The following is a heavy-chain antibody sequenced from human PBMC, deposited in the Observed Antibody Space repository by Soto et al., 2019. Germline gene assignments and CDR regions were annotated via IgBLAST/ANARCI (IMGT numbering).Heavy chain of an antibody. D-gene: IGHD3-22*01. CDR1: GFTFSSYG. V-gene: IGHV3-33*01. CDR2: IWYDGSNK. CDR3: ARDMYYYDSSGYYYVGTNNYYYYGMDV. J-gene: IGHJ6*02. Sequence: GGSLRLSCAASGFTFSSYGMHWVRQAPGKGLEWVAVIWYDGSNKYYADSVKGRFTISRDNSKNTLYLQMNSLRAEDTAVYYCARDMYYYDSSGYYYVGTNNYYYYGMDVWGQGTTVTVSS.